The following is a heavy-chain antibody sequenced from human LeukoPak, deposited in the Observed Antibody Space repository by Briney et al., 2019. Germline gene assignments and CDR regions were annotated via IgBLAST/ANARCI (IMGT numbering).Heavy chain of an antibody. J-gene: IGHJ4*02. D-gene: IGHD6-13*01. CDR1: GGTFSSYA. CDR3: ARHGGSWTFDY. Sequence: ASVKVSCKASGGTFSSYAISWVRQAPGQGLEWMGRIIPILGIANYAQKFQGRVTITADKSTSTAYMELSSLRSEDTAAYYCARHGGSWTFDYWGQGTLVTVSS. V-gene: IGHV1-69*04. CDR2: IIPILGIA.